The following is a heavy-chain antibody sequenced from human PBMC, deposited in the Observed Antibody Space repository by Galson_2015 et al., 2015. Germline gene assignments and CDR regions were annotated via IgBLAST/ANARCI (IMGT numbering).Heavy chain of an antibody. J-gene: IGHJ2*01. CDR1: GFTFRNYW. CDR2: VKQAGSEK. Sequence: SLRLCCAASGFTFRNYWLAWVGQAPGKGLEWVAHVKQAGSEKHYVDSVKGRFVISSDNAKNSAYLHLNNLRAEDTSVYYCTRGAPQYWYFDLWGRGTLVTVSS. CDR3: TRGAPQYWYFDL. V-gene: IGHV3-7*03.